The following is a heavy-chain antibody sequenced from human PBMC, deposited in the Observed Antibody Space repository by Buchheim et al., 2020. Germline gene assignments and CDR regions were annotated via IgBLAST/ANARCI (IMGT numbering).Heavy chain of an antibody. V-gene: IGHV3-7*01. CDR1: GFTFSSYW. D-gene: IGHD3-9*01. J-gene: IGHJ4*02. CDR3: ARTRGDIVTGHEVDY. CDR2: IKQDGSEK. Sequence: EVQLVESGGGLVQPGGSLRLSCAASGFTFSSYWMSWVRQAPGKGLEWVSNIKQDGSEKYYVDSVKGRFTISRDNAKNSLYLQMNSLRAEDTAVYYCARTRGDIVTGHEVDYWGQGTL.